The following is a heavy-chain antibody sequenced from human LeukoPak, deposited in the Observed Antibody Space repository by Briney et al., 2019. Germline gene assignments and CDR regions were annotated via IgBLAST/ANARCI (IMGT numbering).Heavy chain of an antibody. CDR1: GFTFNTYA. V-gene: IGHV3-23*01. J-gene: IGHJ4*02. Sequence: PGGSLRLSCAASGFTFNTYAMSWVRQAPGKGLECVSTISGSGTATYYADSVKGRSTISRDTSRNTLYLQMKNLRAEDTAVYYCAKDLGYSYGWVDCWGQGTLVTVSS. CDR2: ISGSGTAT. D-gene: IGHD5-18*01. CDR3: AKDLGYSYGWVDC.